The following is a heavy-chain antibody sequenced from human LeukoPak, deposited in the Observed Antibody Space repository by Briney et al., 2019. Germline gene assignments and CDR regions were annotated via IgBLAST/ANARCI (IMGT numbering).Heavy chain of an antibody. J-gene: IGHJ4*02. Sequence: SETLSPTCTVSGGSISSGDYYWSWIRQPPGKGLEWIGYIYYSGSTYYNPSLKSRVTISVDTSKNQFSLKLSSVTAADTAVYYCARAAATLIDYWGQGTLVTVSS. V-gene: IGHV4-30-4*01. CDR1: GGSISSGDYY. D-gene: IGHD2-15*01. CDR2: IYYSGST. CDR3: ARAAATLIDY.